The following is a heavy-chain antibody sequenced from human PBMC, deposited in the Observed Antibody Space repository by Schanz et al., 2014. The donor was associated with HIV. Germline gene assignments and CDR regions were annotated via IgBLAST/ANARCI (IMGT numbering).Heavy chain of an antibody. V-gene: IGHV3-30*18. D-gene: IGHD3-16*01. CDR1: GFTFSSYG. CDR2: ISYAGSNE. Sequence: QLLESGGGVVQPGRSLRLSCAASGFTFSSYGMHWVRQAPGKGLEWVASISYAGSNENYEDSVKGRFTISRDNSRNTLYLQMNSLRPEDTAVYYCAKDAGGAMDVWGQGTTVIVSS. J-gene: IGHJ6*02. CDR3: AKDAGGAMDV.